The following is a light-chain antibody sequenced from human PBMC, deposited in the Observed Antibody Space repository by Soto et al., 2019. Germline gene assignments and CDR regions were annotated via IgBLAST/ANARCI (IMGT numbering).Light chain of an antibody. J-gene: IGLJ2*01. CDR1: SSDVGGYKY. CDR2: DVS. Sequence: QSALTQPRSVSGSPGQSVTISCTGTSSDVGGYKYVSWYQQYPGKAPKLMIYDVSKRPSGVPDRFSGSKSGNTASLTISGLQAEDEADYYCCSYAGSYSFVVFGGGTKVTVL. CDR3: CSYAGSYSFVV. V-gene: IGLV2-11*01.